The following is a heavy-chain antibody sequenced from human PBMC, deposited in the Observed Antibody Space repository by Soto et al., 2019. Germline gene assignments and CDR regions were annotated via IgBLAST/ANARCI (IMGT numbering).Heavy chain of an antibody. CDR1: GFTFSSYA. J-gene: IGHJ4*02. Sequence: GGSLRLSCAASGFTFSSYAMSWVRQAPGKGLEWVSVISASGDSTYYADSVKGRFTVSRDNSKNTLYLQMNSLRAEDTAVYYCAKDITTMTSRFDYWGQGTLVTVSS. CDR2: ISASGDST. V-gene: IGHV3-23*01. CDR3: AKDITTMTSRFDY. D-gene: IGHD4-17*01.